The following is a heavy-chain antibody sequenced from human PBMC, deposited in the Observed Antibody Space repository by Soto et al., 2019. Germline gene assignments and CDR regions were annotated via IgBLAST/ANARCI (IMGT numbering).Heavy chain of an antibody. CDR2: ISGSGGST. J-gene: IGHJ5*02. Sequence: EVQLLESGGGLVQPGGSLRLSCAASGFTFSSYAMSWVRQAPGKGLEWVSAISGSGGSTYYADSVKGRFTISRDNSKNTLYLKMNSLRAEDTAVYYCARSITGTPGGPFDPWGQGTLVTVSS. CDR3: ARSITGTPGGPFDP. D-gene: IGHD1-20*01. CDR1: GFTFSSYA. V-gene: IGHV3-23*01.